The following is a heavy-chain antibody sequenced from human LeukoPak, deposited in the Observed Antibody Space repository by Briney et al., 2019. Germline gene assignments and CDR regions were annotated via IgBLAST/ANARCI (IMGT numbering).Heavy chain of an antibody. D-gene: IGHD6-19*01. Sequence: ASVKVSCKVSGYTLTELSMHWVRQATGQGLEWMGWMNPNSGNTGYAQKFQGRVTITRNTSISTAYMELSSLRSEDTAVYYCARAGWYSSHRFDYWGQGTLSPSPQ. J-gene: IGHJ4*02. CDR1: GYTLTELS. CDR3: ARAGWYSSHRFDY. V-gene: IGHV1-8*03. CDR2: MNPNSGNT.